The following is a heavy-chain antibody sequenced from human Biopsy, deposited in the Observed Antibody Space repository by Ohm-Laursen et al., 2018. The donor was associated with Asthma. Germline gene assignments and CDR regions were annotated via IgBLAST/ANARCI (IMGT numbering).Heavy chain of an antibody. CDR3: ASDFPKDYVRYNFQF. J-gene: IGHJ4*02. CDR1: GYSLTDLS. CDR2: HDHEEGGT. V-gene: IGHV1-24*01. Sequence: SVTVSCKLSGYSLTDLSMDWVRQAPGEGLEWLGGHDHEEGGTVNARRFQGRVTMTEDTSTDTAYTELSSLSSDDTAVYYCASDFPKDYVRYNFQFWGQGTLVTVSS. D-gene: IGHD4-17*01.